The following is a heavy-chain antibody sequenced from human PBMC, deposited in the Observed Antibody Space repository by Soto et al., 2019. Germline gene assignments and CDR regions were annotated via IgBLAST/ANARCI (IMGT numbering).Heavy chain of an antibody. D-gene: IGHD3-3*01. CDR1: GFTFSGSA. Sequence: EVHLVESGGGLVQPGGSLKLSCAASGFTFSGSAMHWVRQASGKGLEWVGRIRSKANSYATAYVVSVKGRFTISRDDSRNTAYLQMNSLKTEDTAVYYCARGVYDFLNGHPKGLDYWGQGTVVTVSS. J-gene: IGHJ4*02. CDR2: IRSKANSYAT. CDR3: ARGVYDFLNGHPKGLDY. V-gene: IGHV3-73*02.